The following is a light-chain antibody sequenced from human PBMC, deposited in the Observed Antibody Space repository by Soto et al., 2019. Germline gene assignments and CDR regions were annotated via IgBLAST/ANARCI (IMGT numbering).Light chain of an antibody. J-gene: IGLJ3*02. CDR3: QSYDSSLSGSV. CDR2: DNT. V-gene: IGLV1-40*01. CDR1: SSNIGAGFD. Sequence: VLTQPPSVSGAPGQRVTISCTGSSSNIGAGFDVHWYQQLPGTAPKLLIYDNTNRPSGVPDRFSGSKSGASASLAITGLQAEDEADYYCQSYDSSLSGSVFGGGTKLTVL.